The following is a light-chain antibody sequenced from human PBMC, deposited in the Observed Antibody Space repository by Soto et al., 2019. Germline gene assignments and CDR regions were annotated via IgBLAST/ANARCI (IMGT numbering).Light chain of an antibody. J-gene: IGLJ2*01. CDR3: SSYTAPCPI. V-gene: IGLV2-14*03. CDR1: STDVGRYNY. CDR2: NVS. Sequence: QSALTQPATVSGSPGQSITISCTGTSTDVGRYNYVSWYQHHPGNAPKLIIYNVSNRPSGVSNRFSGSKSGNTASLTISELQAEDEADYYCSSYTAPCPIFGGGTKLTVL.